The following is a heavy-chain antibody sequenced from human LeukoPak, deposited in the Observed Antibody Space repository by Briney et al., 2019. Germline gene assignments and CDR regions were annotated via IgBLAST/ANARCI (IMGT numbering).Heavy chain of an antibody. J-gene: IGHJ4*02. CDR2: MNPNSGNT. CDR1: GYTFTSYD. D-gene: IGHD2-8*02. CDR3: ARTYCTGGVCSIYFDY. Sequence: ASVKVSCKSSGYTFTSYDINWVRQATGQGLEWMGWMNPNSGNTGYAQKFQGRVTMTRNTSISTAYMELSSLRSEDTAVYCCARTYCTGGVCSIYFDYWGQGTLVTVSS. V-gene: IGHV1-8*01.